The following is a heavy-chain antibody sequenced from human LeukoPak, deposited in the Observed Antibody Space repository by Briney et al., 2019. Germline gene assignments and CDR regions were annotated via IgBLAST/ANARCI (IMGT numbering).Heavy chain of an antibody. CDR1: GFTFSSFG. V-gene: IGHV3-33*01. CDR2: IWYDGSKK. Sequence: GGSLRLSCAASGFTFSSFGMHWVRQAPGKGLEWVAIIWYDGSKKYYAESVKGRFTISRDDSKNTLYLQMNGLRVEDTGLYYCARVQGQTGNSDYWGQGTLVTVSS. CDR3: ARVQGQTGNSDY. J-gene: IGHJ4*02. D-gene: IGHD7-27*01.